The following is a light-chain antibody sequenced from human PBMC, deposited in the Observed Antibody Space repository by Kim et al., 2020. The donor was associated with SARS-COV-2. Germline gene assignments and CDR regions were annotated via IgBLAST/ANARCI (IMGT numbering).Light chain of an antibody. V-gene: IGLV2-14*03. Sequence: QSALTQPASVSGSPGQSITISCTGTSSDVGGYNYVSWYQQQPGKAPKLMIYDVSNRPSGVSNRFSGSKSGNTASLTISGLQAEDEADYYCASHTSSNTLVFGTGTKVTVL. J-gene: IGLJ1*01. CDR2: DVS. CDR3: ASHTSSNTLV. CDR1: SSDVGGYNY.